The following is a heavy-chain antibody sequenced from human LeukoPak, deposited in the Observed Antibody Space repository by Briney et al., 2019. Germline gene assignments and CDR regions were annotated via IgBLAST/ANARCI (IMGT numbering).Heavy chain of an antibody. CDR3: ARAPVTSCRGAFCYPFDI. J-gene: IGHJ4*02. CDR1: GFTFTSHW. Sequence: GGSLRLSCGASGFTFTSHWMSWVRQAPGKGLEWVANIKQDGNEKYYVESVKGRFIISRDNAKNTLYLQMNSLRADDAAVYYCARAPVTSCRGAFCYPFDIWGQGTLVTVSS. V-gene: IGHV3-7*03. CDR2: IKQDGNEK. D-gene: IGHD2-15*01.